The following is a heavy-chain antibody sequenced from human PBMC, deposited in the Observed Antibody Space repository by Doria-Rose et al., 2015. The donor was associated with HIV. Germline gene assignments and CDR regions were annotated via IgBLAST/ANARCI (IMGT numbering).Heavy chain of an antibody. J-gene: IGHJ4*02. CDR1: GVSLSSPGMG. CDR2: IFSDDDR. D-gene: IGHD6-13*01. CDR3: ARIKSSRXYHKYYFDF. V-gene: IGHV2-26*01. Sequence: QVTLKESGPVLVKPTETLTLTCTVSGVSLSSPGMGVSWIRQPPGKALEWLANIFSDDDRSYNTALKSRLTISRDTSKSQLVLTMTDMDPVDTATYYCARIKSSRXYHKYYFDFWGQGTLVIVSA.